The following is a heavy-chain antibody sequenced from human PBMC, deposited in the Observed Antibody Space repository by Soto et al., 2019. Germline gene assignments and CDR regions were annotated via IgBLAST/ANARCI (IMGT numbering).Heavy chain of an antibody. V-gene: IGHV3-20*04. CDR3: ARDRPLRYYDEQGADL. CDR2: IDWNGGTT. Sequence: EVQLVESGGGVVRPGGSLRLSCAASGFIFDDYGLAWVRQAPGKGLEWVSGIDWNGGTTSYADSVKGRFTISRDNAKKSLFLQMNSLRAEDTALYYCARDRPLRYYDEQGADLWGRGTLVTVSS. CDR1: GFIFDDYG. D-gene: IGHD3-9*01. J-gene: IGHJ2*01.